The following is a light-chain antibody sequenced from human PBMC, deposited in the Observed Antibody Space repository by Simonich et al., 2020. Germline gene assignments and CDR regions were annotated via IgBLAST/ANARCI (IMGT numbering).Light chain of an antibody. CDR3: SSYTSSSTLVV. CDR1: SSDVGGHNN. V-gene: IGLV2-18*02. J-gene: IGLJ2*01. Sequence: QSALTQPPSASGSPGQSVTISCTGTSSDVGGHNNVSWYQQHPGKAPKLMIYEVSNRPSGVPDRFSGSKSGNTASLTISGLQAEDEADYYCSSYTSSSTLVVFGGGTKLTVL. CDR2: EVS.